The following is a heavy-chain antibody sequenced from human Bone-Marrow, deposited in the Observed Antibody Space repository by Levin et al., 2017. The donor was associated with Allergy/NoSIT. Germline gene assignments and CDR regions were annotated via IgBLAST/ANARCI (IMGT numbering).Heavy chain of an antibody. CDR2: ISYDGSNK. J-gene: IGHJ4*02. D-gene: IGHD7-27*01. V-gene: IGHV3-30*04. Sequence: GGSLRLSCAASGFTFSSYAMHWVRQAPGKGLEWVAVISYDGSNKYYADSVKGRFTISRDNSKNTLYLQMNSQRAEDTAVYYCARSETGSEFDYWGQGTLVTVSS. CDR3: ARSETGSEFDY. CDR1: GFTFSSYA.